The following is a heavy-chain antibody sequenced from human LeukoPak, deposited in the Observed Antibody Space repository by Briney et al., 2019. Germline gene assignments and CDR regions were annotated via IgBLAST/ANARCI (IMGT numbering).Heavy chain of an antibody. V-gene: IGHV1-69*13. CDR2: IIPIFGTA. D-gene: IGHD1-26*01. CDR3: ARVLDRYSGSYYVGY. J-gene: IGHJ4*02. CDR1: GGTFSSYA. Sequence: SVKVSCKASGGTFSSYAISWVRQAPGQGLEWMGGIIPIFGTANYAQKFQGRVTITADESTSTAYMELSRLRSDDTAVYYCARVLDRYSGSYYVGYWGQGTLVTVSS.